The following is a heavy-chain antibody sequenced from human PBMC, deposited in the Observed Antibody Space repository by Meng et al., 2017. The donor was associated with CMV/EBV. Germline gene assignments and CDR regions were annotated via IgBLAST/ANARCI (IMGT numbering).Heavy chain of an antibody. CDR1: GFTFDNYA. Sequence: GESLKISCAASGFTFDNYAMSWVRQAPGKGLEWVSGISGSAGRTFYADSVKGRFTISRDNSKNTLYLQMNSLRAEDTAVYYCARAYDYGDYDSCYFDYWGQGTLVTVSS. J-gene: IGHJ4*02. CDR2: ISGSAGRT. V-gene: IGHV3-23*01. D-gene: IGHD4-17*01. CDR3: ARAYDYGDYDSCYFDY.